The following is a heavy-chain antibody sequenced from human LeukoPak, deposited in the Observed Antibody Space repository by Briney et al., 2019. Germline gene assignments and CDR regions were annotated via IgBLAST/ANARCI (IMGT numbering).Heavy chain of an antibody. J-gene: IGHJ6*02. Sequence: GGSLRLSCAASGFTFSSYAMSWVRQAPGKGLEWVSAISGSGGSTYYADSVKGRFTISRDNSKNTLYLQMNSLRAEDTAVYYCARTLNRIAVPWSSYYYGMDVWGQGTTVTVS. D-gene: IGHD6-19*01. CDR2: ISGSGGST. V-gene: IGHV3-23*01. CDR1: GFTFSSYA. CDR3: ARTLNRIAVPWSSYYYGMDV.